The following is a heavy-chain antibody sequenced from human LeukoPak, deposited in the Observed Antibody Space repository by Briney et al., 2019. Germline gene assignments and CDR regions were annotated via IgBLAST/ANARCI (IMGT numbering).Heavy chain of an antibody. J-gene: IGHJ5*02. CDR1: GGAINSGTYF. Sequence: SETLSLTCSASGGAINSGTYFWAWIRQPPGKGLEWIGSTYSSGSTYYNPSLQSRVTVSVDTSKNQFSLKLTSVIAADTAIYYCARRRGGYPVNWFDPWGQGTLVTVSS. CDR3: ARRRGGYPVNWFDP. V-gene: IGHV4-39*01. CDR2: TYSSGST. D-gene: IGHD3-16*01.